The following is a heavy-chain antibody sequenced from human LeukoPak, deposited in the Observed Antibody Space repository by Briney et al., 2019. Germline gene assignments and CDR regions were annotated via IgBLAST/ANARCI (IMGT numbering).Heavy chain of an antibody. CDR2: IYYSGST. CDR1: GFTFSSYA. J-gene: IGHJ4*02. V-gene: IGHV4-39*07. D-gene: IGHD3-9*01. CDR3: AAIRYFDWLSPWGY. Sequence: GSLRLSCTASGFTFSSYAVTWVRQAPGKGLEWIGSIYYSGSTYYNPSLKSRVTISVDTSKNQFSLKLSSVTAADTAVYYCAAIRYFDWLSPWGYWGQGTLVTVSS.